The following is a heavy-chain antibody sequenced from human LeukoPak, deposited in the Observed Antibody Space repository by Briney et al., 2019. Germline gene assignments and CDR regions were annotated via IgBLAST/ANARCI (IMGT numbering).Heavy chain of an antibody. Sequence: SGGSLRLSCAASGFTFSSYAMHWVRQAPGKGLEWVSAISGSGGSTYYADSVKGRFTISRDNSKNTLYLQMNSLRAEDTAVYYCAKEAAVVVPAAMDYYYMDVWGKGTTVTVSS. CDR1: GFTFSSYA. V-gene: IGHV3-23*01. J-gene: IGHJ6*03. CDR3: AKEAAVVVPAAMDYYYMDV. D-gene: IGHD2-2*01. CDR2: ISGSGGST.